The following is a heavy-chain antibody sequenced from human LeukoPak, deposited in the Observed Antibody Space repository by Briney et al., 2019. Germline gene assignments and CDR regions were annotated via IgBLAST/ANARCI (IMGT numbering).Heavy chain of an antibody. Sequence: GGSLRLSCVVSGFTVSGDYISWFRQAPGKGLEWVSVLYYGVSTFYKDSVKGRFTTSGDNFKNTVYPQMISLRAEDTAVYYCARGRQNYGDYPYWGQGTLVTVSS. CDR1: GFTVSGDY. CDR3: ARGRQNYGDYPY. D-gene: IGHD4-17*01. J-gene: IGHJ4*02. CDR2: LYYGVST. V-gene: IGHV3-53*01.